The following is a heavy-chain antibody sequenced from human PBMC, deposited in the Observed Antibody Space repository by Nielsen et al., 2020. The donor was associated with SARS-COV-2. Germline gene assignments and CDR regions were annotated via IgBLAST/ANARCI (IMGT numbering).Heavy chain of an antibody. D-gene: IGHD3-22*01. CDR2: IRSKAYGGTT. J-gene: IGHJ3*02. CDR3: TRVTYYYDSSGYYFSGLDAFDI. Sequence: VRQMPGKGLEWVGFIRSKAYGGTTEYAASVKGRFTISRDDSKSIAYLQMNSLKTEDTAVYYCTRVTYYYDSSGYYFSGLDAFDIWGQGTMVTVSS. V-gene: IGHV3-49*02.